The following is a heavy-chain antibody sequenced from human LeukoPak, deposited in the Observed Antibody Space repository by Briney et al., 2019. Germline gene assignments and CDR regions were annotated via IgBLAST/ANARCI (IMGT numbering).Heavy chain of an antibody. CDR3: AKRGVVIRVILVGFHKEAYYFDS. CDR1: GFTFSSYA. J-gene: IGHJ4*02. D-gene: IGHD3-22*01. V-gene: IGHV3-30*04. CDR2: ISYDGSNK. Sequence: GGSLRLSCAASGFTFSSYAMHWVRQAPGKGLEWVAVISYDGSNKYYADSVKGRFTISRDNSKNTLYLQMNSLRAEDTAVYFCAKRGVVIRVILVGFHKEAYYFDSWGQGVLVTVSS.